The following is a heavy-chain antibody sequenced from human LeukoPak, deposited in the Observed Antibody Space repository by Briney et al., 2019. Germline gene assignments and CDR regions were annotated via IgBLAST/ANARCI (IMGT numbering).Heavy chain of an antibody. CDR2: IIPIFGTA. J-gene: IGHJ4*02. V-gene: IGHV1-69*05. Sequence: SVKVSCKASGGTFSSYAISWVRQAPGQGLEWMGGIIPIFGTANYAQKLQGRVTMTTDTSTSTAYMELRSLRSDDTAVYYCARDYGDYTGYFDYWGQGTLVTVSS. D-gene: IGHD4-17*01. CDR1: GGTFSSYA. CDR3: ARDYGDYTGYFDY.